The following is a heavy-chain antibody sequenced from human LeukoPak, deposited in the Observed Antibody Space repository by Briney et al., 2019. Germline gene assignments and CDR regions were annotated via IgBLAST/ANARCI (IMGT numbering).Heavy chain of an antibody. CDR3: AKGVVAATNAAYYGMDV. CDR1: GFTLSNYG. Sequence: PGGSLRLSCAASGFTLSNYGMHWVRQAPGKGLEWVAVISYDESDKYYADSVKGRFTISRDNSKNTLYLQMNSLRPEDTAVYYCAKGVVAATNAAYYGMDVWGQGTTVTVSS. CDR2: ISYDESDK. J-gene: IGHJ6*02. D-gene: IGHD2-15*01. V-gene: IGHV3-30*18.